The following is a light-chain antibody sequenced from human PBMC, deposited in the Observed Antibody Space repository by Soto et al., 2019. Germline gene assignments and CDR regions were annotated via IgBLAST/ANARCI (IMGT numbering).Light chain of an antibody. J-gene: IGLJ1*01. Sequence: QSALTQPASVSGSPGQSITISCTGTSSDVGGYNYVSWYQQQPGKAPKFMIYDVTNRPSGVSNRFSGSKSGNTASLTIYGLQAEDEADYYCCSYTTSNTRQIVFGTGTKVTVL. V-gene: IGLV2-14*01. CDR3: CSYTTSNTRQIV. CDR2: DVT. CDR1: SSDVGGYNY.